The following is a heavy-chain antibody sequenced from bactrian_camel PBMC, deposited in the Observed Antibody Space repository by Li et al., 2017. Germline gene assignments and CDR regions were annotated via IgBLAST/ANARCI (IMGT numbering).Heavy chain of an antibody. D-gene: IGHD6*01. CDR1: YNHRGNC. CDR2: ISASGGRT. V-gene: IGHV3S1*01. CDR3: ATGGVRWYRATLNEVDFGY. J-gene: IGHJ6*01. Sequence: HVQLVESGGGSVQAGGSLRLSCQYNHRGNCMGWFRQAPGKEREGVAAISASGGRTAYRNSVKGRFTISQDNAKNTLYLQMNSLKPEDSAMYYCATGGVRWYRATLNEVDFGYWGQGTQVTVS.